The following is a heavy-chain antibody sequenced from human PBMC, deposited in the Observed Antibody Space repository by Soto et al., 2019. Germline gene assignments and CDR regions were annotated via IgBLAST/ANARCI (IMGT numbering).Heavy chain of an antibody. D-gene: IGHD2-2*01. J-gene: IGHJ6*02. V-gene: IGHV4-61*01. CDR2: IYSGGST. CDR1: GGFVSSDTHS. CDR3: ARFVRSCSATTCSTRADV. Sequence: SETLSLTCTVSGGFVSSDTHSWSWIRQTPGKRLEWIGFIYSGGSTKNPSLRSRVTMSVDTSKNQFSLKLRSVIVADTAVYHCARFVRSCSATTCSTRADVWGQGITVTVSS.